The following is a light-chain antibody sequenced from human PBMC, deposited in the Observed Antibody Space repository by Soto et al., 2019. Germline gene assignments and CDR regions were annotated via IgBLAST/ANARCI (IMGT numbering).Light chain of an antibody. Sequence: EILLTQSPGTLSRSPGERATLSWGASQSVSNNYLAWYKQQPCQAPRLLIYGASNRATGIPDSFSGSASGTEFTLTISRMEPEDSAVYYCQQYGSSGTFGQGTKVDIK. CDR2: GAS. CDR1: QSVSNNY. V-gene: IGKV3-20*01. CDR3: QQYGSSGT. J-gene: IGKJ1*01.